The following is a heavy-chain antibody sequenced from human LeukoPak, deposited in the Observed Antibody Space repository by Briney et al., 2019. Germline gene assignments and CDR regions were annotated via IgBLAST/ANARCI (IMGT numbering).Heavy chain of an antibody. CDR3: ARDRLHYGEYEKTFDY. CDR2: ISHSSSTI. V-gene: IGHV3-48*01. D-gene: IGHD4-17*01. Sequence: PGGSLRLSCAVSGFTFNNYAMHWVRQAPGKGLEWVSYISHSSSTIYYADSVKGRVTISRDNAKKSLYLQMNSLRAEDSAVYYCARDRLHYGEYEKTFDYWGQGTLVTVSS. CDR1: GFTFNNYA. J-gene: IGHJ4*02.